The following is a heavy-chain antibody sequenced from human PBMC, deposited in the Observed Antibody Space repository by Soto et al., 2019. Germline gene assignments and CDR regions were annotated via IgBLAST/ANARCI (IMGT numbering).Heavy chain of an antibody. V-gene: IGHV3-48*02. D-gene: IGHD3-22*01. CDR1: GFIFSSYG. CDR2: ISTSNFI. Sequence: GGSLRLSCAASGFIFSSYGMHWVRQAPGEGLEWVSEISTSNFIYYADSVKGRFTISRDNARNSLLLQMNSLRDEDTAVYYCARGAYYDSSGYFDSWGQGTLVTVSS. J-gene: IGHJ4*02. CDR3: ARGAYYDSSGYFDS.